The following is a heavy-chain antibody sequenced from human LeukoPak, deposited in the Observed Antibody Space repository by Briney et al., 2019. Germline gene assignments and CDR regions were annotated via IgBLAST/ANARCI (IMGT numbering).Heavy chain of an antibody. CDR3: ARVQRHVLRFLEWLSPSVYNWFDP. J-gene: IGHJ5*02. D-gene: IGHD3-3*01. V-gene: IGHV3-7*01. Sequence: GGSLRLSCAASGFRFSGYWMTWVRQAPGKGLEWVANIKGDGSETSYVTSVRGRFTISRDNAKNSLYLQMNSLRAEDTAVYYCARVQRHVLRFLEWLSPSVYNWFDPWGQGTLVTVSS. CDR2: IKGDGSET. CDR1: GFRFSGYW.